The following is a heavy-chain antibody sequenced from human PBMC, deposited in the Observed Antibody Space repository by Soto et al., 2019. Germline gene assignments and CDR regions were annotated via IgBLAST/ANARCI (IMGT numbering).Heavy chain of an antibody. CDR1: GGTFSSYA. V-gene: IGHV1-69*05. CDR2: IIPIFGTA. Sequence: QVQLVQSGAEVKKPGSSVKVSCKASGGTFSSYAISWVRQAPGQGLEWMGGIIPIFGTANYAQKFQGRVTITXXDXTXXAYRELSSLRSEDTAVYYCARDREDYYDSRWAFDIWGQGTMVTVSS. J-gene: IGHJ3*02. CDR3: ARDREDYYDSRWAFDI. D-gene: IGHD3-22*01.